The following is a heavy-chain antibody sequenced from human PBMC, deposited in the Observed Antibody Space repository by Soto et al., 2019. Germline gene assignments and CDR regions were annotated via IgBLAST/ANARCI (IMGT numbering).Heavy chain of an antibody. V-gene: IGHV1-3*01. D-gene: IGHD4-17*01. CDR1: GYTSTSYA. Sequence: ASVKVSCKASGYTSTSYAMHWVRQAPGQRLEWMGWINAGNGNTKYSQKFQGRVTITRDTSASTAYMELSSLRSEDTAVYYCAMGTTTVTPVGDYFDYWGQGTLVTVSS. CDR2: INAGNGNT. CDR3: AMGTTTVTPVGDYFDY. J-gene: IGHJ4*02.